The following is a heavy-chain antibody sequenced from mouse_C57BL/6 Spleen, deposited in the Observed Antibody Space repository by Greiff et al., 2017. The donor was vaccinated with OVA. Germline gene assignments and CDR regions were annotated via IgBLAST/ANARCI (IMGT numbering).Heavy chain of an antibody. CDR1: GYSFTDYN. V-gene: IGHV1-39*01. Sequence: EVQLQQSGPDLVKPGASVKISCKASGYSFTDYNMNWVQQSHGKSLEWFGVINPNYGTTSYNQKLKGKATFSVDQSSSTAYIQLNSLTSEDSTVDYDTRTTGTGAMDYWGQGTLVTVSS. D-gene: IGHD4-1*01. CDR3: TRTTGTGAMDY. CDR2: INPNYGTT. J-gene: IGHJ4*01.